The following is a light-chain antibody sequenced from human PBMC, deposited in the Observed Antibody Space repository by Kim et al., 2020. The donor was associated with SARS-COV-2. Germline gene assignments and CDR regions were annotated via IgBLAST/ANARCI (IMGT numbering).Light chain of an antibody. CDR1: QTVRSN. Sequence: SVSPGESVTLSCRASQTVRSNLAWYQQKPGQAPRLLIYGASVRATTVPARFTGSGSGTEFTLTFSSLQSEDFAVYYCQQYNDWPYTFGQGTKLEIK. J-gene: IGKJ2*01. CDR3: QQYNDWPYT. CDR2: GAS. V-gene: IGKV3-15*01.